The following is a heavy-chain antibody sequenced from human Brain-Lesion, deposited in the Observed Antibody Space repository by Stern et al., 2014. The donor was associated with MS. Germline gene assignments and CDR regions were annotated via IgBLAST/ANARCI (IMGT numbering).Heavy chain of an antibody. D-gene: IGHD3-3*01. Sequence: QLVQSGAEVKKPGASVKVSCKTSGYIFTGYYIHWVRQAPGQGLEWMAWIKPNTGGTKYAQKFQGRVTMSRDTSISTADVELSSLTSDDTAVYYCARDQRGITIFGVVTDYYYLGMDVWGQGTTVTVSS. V-gene: IGHV1-2*02. CDR3: ARDQRGITIFGVVTDYYYLGMDV. J-gene: IGHJ6*02. CDR2: IKPNTGGT. CDR1: GYIFTGYY.